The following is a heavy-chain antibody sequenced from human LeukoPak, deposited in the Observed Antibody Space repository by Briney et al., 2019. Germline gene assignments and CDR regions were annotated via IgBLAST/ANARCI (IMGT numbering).Heavy chain of an antibody. J-gene: IGHJ4*02. V-gene: IGHV1-8*01. Sequence: ASVKVSCKASGYTFTSYDINWVRQATGQGLEWMGWMNPNSGNTGCAQKFQGRVTMTRNTSISTAYMELSSLRSEDTAVYYCARYCSTTYSDGGDYWGQGTLVTVSS. D-gene: IGHD2-2*01. CDR1: GYTFTSYD. CDR2: MNPNSGNT. CDR3: ARYCSTTYSDGGDY.